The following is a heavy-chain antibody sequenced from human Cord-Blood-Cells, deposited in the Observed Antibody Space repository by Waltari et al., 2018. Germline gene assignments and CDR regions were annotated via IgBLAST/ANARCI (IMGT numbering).Heavy chain of an antibody. CDR1: GFTVSSNY. Sequence: EVQLVESGGGLIQPGGSLRLSCAASGFTVSSNYMSWVRQAPGKGLGWVSVIYSGSSTYYADSVKGRFTSSRDNSKNTLYLQMNSLRAEDTAVYYCARASYYYDSSGYYFDYWGQGTLVTVSS. CDR2: IYSGSST. J-gene: IGHJ4*02. D-gene: IGHD3-22*01. CDR3: ARASYYYDSSGYYFDY. V-gene: IGHV3-53*01.